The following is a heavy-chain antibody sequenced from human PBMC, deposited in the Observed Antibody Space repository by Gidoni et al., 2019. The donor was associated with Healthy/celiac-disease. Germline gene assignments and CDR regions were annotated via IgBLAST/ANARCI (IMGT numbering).Heavy chain of an antibody. D-gene: IGHD6-13*01. CDR2: ISYDGSNK. V-gene: IGHV3-30*18. CDR3: AKGGSSWYYGADYYYGMDV. J-gene: IGHJ6*02. CDR1: GFTFSRYG. Sequence: QVQLVESGGGVVQPGRSLRLSCAASGFTFSRYGMHGVRLAPGKGLEWVAVISYDGSNKYYADSVKGRFTISRDNSKNTLYLQMNSLRAEDTAVYYCAKGGSSWYYGADYYYGMDVWGQGTTVTVSS.